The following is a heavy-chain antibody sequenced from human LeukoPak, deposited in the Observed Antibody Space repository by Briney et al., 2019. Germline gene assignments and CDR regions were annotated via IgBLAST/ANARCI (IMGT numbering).Heavy chain of an antibody. J-gene: IGHJ3*02. CDR3: ARDFGLVAGTSNDAFDI. D-gene: IGHD6-19*01. Sequence: PSETLSLTCTVSGGSISSYYWSWIRQPPGKGLEWIGYIYYSGSTNYNPSLKSRVTISVDTSKNQFSLKLSSVTAADTAVYYCARDFGLVAGTSNDAFDIWGQGTMVTVSS. CDR1: GGSISSYY. V-gene: IGHV4-59*01. CDR2: IYYSGST.